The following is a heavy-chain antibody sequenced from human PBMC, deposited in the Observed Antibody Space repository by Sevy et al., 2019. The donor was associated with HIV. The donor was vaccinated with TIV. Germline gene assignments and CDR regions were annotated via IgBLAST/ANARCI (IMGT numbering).Heavy chain of an antibody. D-gene: IGHD3-22*01. CDR1: GFTFSNYA. Sequence: GGSLRLSCTASGFTFSNYAMYWVRQAPGEGLEWVAVISYDGNNKDYADSVKGRFTISRDNSKNTLYLQMNSLRADDTAVYYCASHYYDSTGYYYPLDYWGQGTLVTVSS. V-gene: IGHV3-30*04. J-gene: IGHJ4*02. CDR3: ASHYYDSTGYYYPLDY. CDR2: ISYDGNNK.